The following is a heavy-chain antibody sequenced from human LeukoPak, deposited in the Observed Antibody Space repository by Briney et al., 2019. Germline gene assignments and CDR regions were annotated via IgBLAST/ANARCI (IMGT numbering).Heavy chain of an antibody. CDR1: GYTFTSYA. J-gene: IGHJ4*02. CDR2: INAGNGNT. CDR3: ARVSYSNYEIDY. Sequence: APVKVSCKASGYTFTSYAMHWVRQAPGQRLEWMGWINAGNGNTKYSQKFQGRVTITRDTSASTAYMELSSLRSEDTAVYYCARVSYSNYEIDYWGQGTLVTVSS. D-gene: IGHD4-11*01. V-gene: IGHV1-3*01.